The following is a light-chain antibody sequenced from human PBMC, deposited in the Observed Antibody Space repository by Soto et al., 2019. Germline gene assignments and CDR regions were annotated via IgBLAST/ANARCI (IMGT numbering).Light chain of an antibody. CDR1: QRISSY. CDR3: QQSYSTPRT. CDR2: AAS. Sequence: DLQMTQSPSSLSASVGDRVTITCRASQRISSYLNWYQQKPGKAPKLLIYAASSLQSGVPSRFSGSGSGTDFTLTISSLQPEDFATYYCQQSYSTPRTSGQGTKVDI. V-gene: IGKV1-39*01. J-gene: IGKJ1*01.